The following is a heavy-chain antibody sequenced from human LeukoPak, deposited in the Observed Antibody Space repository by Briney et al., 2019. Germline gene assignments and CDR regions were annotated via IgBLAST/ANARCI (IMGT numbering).Heavy chain of an antibody. Sequence: GGSLRLSCAASGFTFSGSAMHWVGQASGKGREWVGRIRSKANSYATEYAASVKGRFTISRDDSKNTAYLQMNSLKTEDTAVYYCTRHDPPPMIDGDIDENYYYYYMDVWGKGTTVTVSS. CDR1: GFTFSGSA. CDR2: IRSKANSYAT. V-gene: IGHV3-73*01. D-gene: IGHD4-17*01. J-gene: IGHJ6*03. CDR3: TRHDPPPMIDGDIDENYYYYYMDV.